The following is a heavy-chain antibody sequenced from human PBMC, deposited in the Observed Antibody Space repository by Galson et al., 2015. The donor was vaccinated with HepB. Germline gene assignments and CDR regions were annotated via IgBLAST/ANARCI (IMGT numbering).Heavy chain of an antibody. J-gene: IGHJ6*02. D-gene: IGHD3-9*01. CDR2: FDPEDGET. CDR3: ATDATHWALGPFDWLSV. Sequence: SVKVSCKVSGYTLTELSMHWVRQAPGKGLEWMGGFDPEDGETIYAQKFQGRVTMTEDTSTDTAYMELSSLRSEDTAVYYCATDATHWALGPFDWLSVWGQGTTVTVSS. CDR1: GYTLTELS. V-gene: IGHV1-24*01.